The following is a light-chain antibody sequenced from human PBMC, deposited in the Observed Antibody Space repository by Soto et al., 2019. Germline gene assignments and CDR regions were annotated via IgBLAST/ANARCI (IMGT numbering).Light chain of an antibody. CDR2: GAS. Sequence: EIVLTQSPGTLSLSPGERATLSCRASQSVSSSYLVWYQQKPGQAPRLLIYGASSRATGIPDMFSGSGSGTDFTLTISRLEPEDFAVYYCQQYGSSFGQGTRLEIK. V-gene: IGKV3-20*01. CDR1: QSVSSSY. CDR3: QQYGSS. J-gene: IGKJ5*01.